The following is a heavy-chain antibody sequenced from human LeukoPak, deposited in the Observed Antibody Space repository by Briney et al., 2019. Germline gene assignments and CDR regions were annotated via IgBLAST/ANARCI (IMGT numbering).Heavy chain of an antibody. Sequence: SETLSLTCIVSGYSISSGYYWGWIRQPPGKGLEWIGNIHHSGSTYYNPSLKSRVSMSIDTSKNQFSLKLISVTAADTAVYYCASLVPERFFQLNPEGYYDYWGQGTLVTVSS. CDR3: ASLVPERFFQLNPEGYYDY. J-gene: IGHJ4*02. V-gene: IGHV4-38-2*02. D-gene: IGHD3-3*01. CDR1: GYSISSGYY. CDR2: IHHSGST.